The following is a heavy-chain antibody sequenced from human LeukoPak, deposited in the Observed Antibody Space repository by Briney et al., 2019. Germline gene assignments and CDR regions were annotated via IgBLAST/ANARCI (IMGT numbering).Heavy chain of an antibody. J-gene: IGHJ4*02. CDR1: GFTFSSYA. Sequence: GGSLRLSCAASGFTFSSYAMSWVRQAPGKGLEWVSAISGSGGSTYYADSVKGRFTISRDNSKNTLYLQMNSLRAEDTAVYYCVKSRRYYDILTGYYDYWGQGTLVTVSS. CDR3: VKSRRYYDILTGYYDY. V-gene: IGHV3-23*01. CDR2: ISGSGGST. D-gene: IGHD3-9*01.